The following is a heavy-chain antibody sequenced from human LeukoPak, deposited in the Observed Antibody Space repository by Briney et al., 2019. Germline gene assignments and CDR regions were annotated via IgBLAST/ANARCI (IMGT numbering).Heavy chain of an antibody. D-gene: IGHD7-27*01. V-gene: IGHV3-30*04. Sequence: HPGGSLRLSCAVSGFTFSSYAMHWVRQAPGKGLEWVAVISYDGNNKYYADSVKGRFTISRDNSKNTLYLQLNSLRAEDTAVYYCAKDLHWGLDYWGQGALVTVSS. CDR3: AKDLHWGLDY. CDR1: GFTFSSYA. J-gene: IGHJ4*02. CDR2: ISYDGNNK.